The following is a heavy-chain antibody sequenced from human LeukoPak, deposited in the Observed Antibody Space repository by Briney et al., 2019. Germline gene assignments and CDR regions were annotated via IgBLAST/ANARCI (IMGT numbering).Heavy chain of an antibody. CDR2: ISSSSSYI. J-gene: IGHJ4*02. CDR3: ARRAGDYSHPYDY. V-gene: IGHV3-21*04. Sequence: GGSLRLSCAASGFTFSSYSTNWVRQAPGKGLEWVSSISSSSSYIYYADSVKGRFTISRDNAKNSLYLQMNSLRAEDTAVYYCARRAGDYSHPYDYWGQGTLVTVSS. CDR1: GFTFSSYS. D-gene: IGHD3-22*01.